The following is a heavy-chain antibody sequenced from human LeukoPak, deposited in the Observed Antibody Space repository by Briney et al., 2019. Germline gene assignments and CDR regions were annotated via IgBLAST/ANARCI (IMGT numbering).Heavy chain of an antibody. CDR1: GGSIGSSSYY. CDR2: IYYSGST. V-gene: IGHV4-39*01. Sequence: SETLSLTCTVSGGSIGSSSYYWGWIRQPPGKGLEWIGSIYYSGSTYYNPSLKSRVTISVDTSKNQFSLKLSSVTAADTAVYYCARFFGFGEFIDYWGQGTLVTVSS. CDR3: ARFFGFGEFIDY. J-gene: IGHJ4*02. D-gene: IGHD3-10*01.